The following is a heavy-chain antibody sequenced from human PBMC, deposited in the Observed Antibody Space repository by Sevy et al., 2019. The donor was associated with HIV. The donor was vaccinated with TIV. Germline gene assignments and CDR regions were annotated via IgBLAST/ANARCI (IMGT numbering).Heavy chain of an antibody. CDR2: ISYDGSNK. Sequence: GGSLRLSCAASGFTFSSYGMHWVRQAPGKGLEWVAVISYDGSNKYYADSVKGRFTISRDNSKNTLYLQMNSLRAEDTAVYYCAKEESDIVVVVAATHGDYEGFYFDYWGQGTLVTGSS. CDR1: GFTFSSYG. V-gene: IGHV3-30*18. D-gene: IGHD2-15*01. J-gene: IGHJ4*02. CDR3: AKEESDIVVVVAATHGDYEGFYFDY.